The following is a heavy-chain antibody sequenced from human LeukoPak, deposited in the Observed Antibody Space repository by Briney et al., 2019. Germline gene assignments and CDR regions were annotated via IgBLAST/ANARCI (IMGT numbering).Heavy chain of an antibody. CDR3: AKTGGDSLNYYYMDV. CDR2: ISGSGGST. Sequence: GGSLRLSCAASGFTFSSYAMSWVRRAPGKGLEWVSAISGSGGSTYYADSVKGRFTISRDNSKNTLYLQMNSLRAEDTAVYYCAKTGGDSLNYYYMDVWGKGTTVTVSS. CDR1: GFTFSSYA. V-gene: IGHV3-23*01. D-gene: IGHD2-21*02. J-gene: IGHJ6*03.